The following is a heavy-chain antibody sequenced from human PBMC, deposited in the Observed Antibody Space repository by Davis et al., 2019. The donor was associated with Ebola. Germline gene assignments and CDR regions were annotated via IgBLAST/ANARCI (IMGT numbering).Heavy chain of an antibody. CDR3: ASDLSRDGYNYRY. CDR2: IWYDGSNK. Sequence: PGGSLRLSCAASGFTFSSYGMHWVRQAPGKGLEWVAVIWYDGSNKYYADSVKGRFTISRDNSKNTLYLQMNSLRAEDTAVYYCASDLSRDGYNYRYWGQGTLVTVSS. J-gene: IGHJ4*02. V-gene: IGHV3-33*01. D-gene: IGHD5-24*01. CDR1: GFTFSSYG.